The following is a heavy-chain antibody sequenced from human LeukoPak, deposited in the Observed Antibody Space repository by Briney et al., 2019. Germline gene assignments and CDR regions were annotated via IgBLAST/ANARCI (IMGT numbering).Heavy chain of an antibody. V-gene: IGHV3-33*06. D-gene: IGHD6-19*01. J-gene: IGHJ4*02. Sequence: GGSLRLSCAASGFIFSSYGMHWVRQAPGKGLEWVAVIWYDGSNKFYADSVKGRFTISRDNSKNTLYLQMNSLRAEDTAVYYCAKTSPGEWLIDSWGQGTLVTVSS. CDR2: IWYDGSNK. CDR3: AKTSPGEWLIDS. CDR1: GFIFSSYG.